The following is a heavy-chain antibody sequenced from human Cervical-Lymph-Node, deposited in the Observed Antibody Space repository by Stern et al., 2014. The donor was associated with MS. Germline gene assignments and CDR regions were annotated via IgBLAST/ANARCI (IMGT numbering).Heavy chain of an antibody. D-gene: IGHD3-16*02. Sequence: QVPLAPSGPAVREPGASVKVSCTTSGYIFSTFGISWVRQAPGPGLEWMGWIDADNGNTDYAQKLQGRVTMTTDESTSTAYMELRSLRSDDTAVYYCARELSPRSRTVVATNKADYWGQGTLVTVSS. CDR3: ARELSPRSRTVVATNKADY. J-gene: IGHJ4*02. V-gene: IGHV1-18*01. CDR2: IDADNGNT. CDR1: GYIFSTFG.